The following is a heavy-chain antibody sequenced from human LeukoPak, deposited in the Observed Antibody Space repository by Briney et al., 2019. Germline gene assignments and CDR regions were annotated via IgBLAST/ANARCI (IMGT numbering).Heavy chain of an antibody. CDR2: IIPIFGTA. CDR1: GYTFTSYG. V-gene: IGHV1-69*13. J-gene: IGHJ4*02. CDR3: ARATYYDSEGHYFDY. D-gene: IGHD3-22*01. Sequence: GASVTVSCKASGYTFTSYGISWVRQAPGQGLEWMGGIIPIFGTANYAQKFQGRVTITADESTSTAYMELSSLRSEDTAVYYCARATYYDSEGHYFDYWGQGTLVTVSS.